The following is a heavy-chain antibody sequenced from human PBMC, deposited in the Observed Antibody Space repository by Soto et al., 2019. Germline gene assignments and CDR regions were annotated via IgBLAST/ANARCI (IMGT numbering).Heavy chain of an antibody. CDR2: IYHSGST. CDR3: ARDNRFLEWARYYYYMDV. CDR1: RGSISSSNW. V-gene: IGHV4-4*02. D-gene: IGHD3-3*01. Sequence: PSDTLTLTCAVSRGSISSSNWWGWLGQRVGQGLEWIGEIYHSGSTNYNPSLKSRVTISVDKSKNQFSLKLSSVTAADTAVYYCARDNRFLEWARYYYYMDVWGKGTTVTVSS. J-gene: IGHJ6*03.